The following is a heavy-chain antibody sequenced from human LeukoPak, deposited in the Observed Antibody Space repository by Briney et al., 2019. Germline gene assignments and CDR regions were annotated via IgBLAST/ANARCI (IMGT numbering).Heavy chain of an antibody. CDR2: IDIDGSET. D-gene: IGHD6-13*01. J-gene: IGHJ3*02. CDR3: ARIGYSNWGDALDI. V-gene: IGHV3-74*01. CDR1: GFTFSSYW. Sequence: GGSLRLSCTASGFTFSSYWMHWVRQAPGNGLVWVSRIDIDGSETRYADSVKGRFTISRDNAKNTLYLEMNSLRAEDTAVYYCARIGYSNWGDALDIWGQGTMVTASS.